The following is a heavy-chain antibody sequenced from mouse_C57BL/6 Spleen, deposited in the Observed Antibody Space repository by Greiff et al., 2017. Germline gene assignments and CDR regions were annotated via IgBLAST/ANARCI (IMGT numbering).Heavy chain of an antibody. CDR3: ARRTVAPYAMDY. J-gene: IGHJ4*01. D-gene: IGHD1-1*01. V-gene: IGHV1-82*01. CDR1: GYAFSSSW. CDR2: IYPGDGDT. Sequence: QVQLQQSGPELVKPGASVKISCKASGYAFSSSWMNWVKQRPGKGLEWIGRIYPGDGDTNYNGKFKGKATLTADKSSSAAYMQLSSLTSEDSAVYICARRTVAPYAMDYWGQGTSGTVSS.